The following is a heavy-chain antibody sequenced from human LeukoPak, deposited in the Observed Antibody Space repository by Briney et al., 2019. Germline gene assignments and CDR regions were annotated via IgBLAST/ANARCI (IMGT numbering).Heavy chain of an antibody. D-gene: IGHD3-10*01. CDR1: GFTFSSYA. J-gene: IGHJ4*02. CDR2: ISYDGSNK. Sequence: GGSLRLSCAASGFTFSSYAMHWVRQAPGKGLEWVAVISYDGSNKYYADSVKGRFTISRDNSKNTLYLQMNSLGAGDTAVYFCARAAVTMVRGAEIDYWGQGTLVTVSS. V-gene: IGHV3-30*04. CDR3: ARAAVTMVRGAEIDY.